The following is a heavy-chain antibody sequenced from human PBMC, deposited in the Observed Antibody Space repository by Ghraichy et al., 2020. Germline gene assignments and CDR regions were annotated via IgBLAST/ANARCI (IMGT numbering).Heavy chain of an antibody. D-gene: IGHD3-9*01. CDR1: GYTFTSFG. V-gene: IGHV1-18*04. CDR2: MTAYNDDT. Sequence: ASVKVSCKASGYTFTSFGISWVRQAPGQGLEWMAWMTAYNDDTKYAQNFQGRVTLTTDTSTTTSYMELRSLRSDDTAVYYCARSRYIDWRRDYGMDVWGQGTTVTVSS. J-gene: IGHJ6*02. CDR3: ARSRYIDWRRDYGMDV.